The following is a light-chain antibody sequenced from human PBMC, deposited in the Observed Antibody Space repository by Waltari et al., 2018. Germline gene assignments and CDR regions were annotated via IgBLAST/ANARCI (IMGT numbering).Light chain of an antibody. CDR2: AAS. V-gene: IGKV1-39*01. CDR1: QSISSY. CDR3: QQSYSTPYT. Sequence: DIQMTQSPSSLSAYVGDSVTITCRASQSISSYLNWYQQKPGKAPKLLIYAASSLQSGVPSRFSGSGSVTDFTLTISSLQPEDFATYYCQQSYSTPYTFGQGTKLEI. J-gene: IGKJ2*01.